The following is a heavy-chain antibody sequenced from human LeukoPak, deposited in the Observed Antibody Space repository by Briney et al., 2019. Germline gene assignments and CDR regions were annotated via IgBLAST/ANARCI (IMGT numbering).Heavy chain of an antibody. D-gene: IGHD4-17*01. CDR1: GFTFDDYA. Sequence: PGRSLRFSCAASGFTFDDYARHWVRQAPGKGLEWVSGISWNSGSIGYADPVKGRFTISRDNAKNSLYLQMNSLRAEDTALYYCAKCLSYGDYVDAFDIWGQGTMVTVSS. CDR2: ISWNSGSI. J-gene: IGHJ3*02. CDR3: AKCLSYGDYVDAFDI. V-gene: IGHV3-9*01.